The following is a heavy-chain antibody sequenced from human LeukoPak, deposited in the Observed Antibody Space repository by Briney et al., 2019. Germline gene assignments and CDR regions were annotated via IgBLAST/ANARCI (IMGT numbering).Heavy chain of an antibody. D-gene: IGHD3-22*01. V-gene: IGHV4-59*01. CDR3: ARTVWDTNSSGYYSLFDY. CDR1: GCPISSYY. J-gene: IGHJ4*02. CDR2: IYYSGST. Sequence: SETLSLTCTVSGCPISSYYWSWIRQPPGKGLEWIGYIYYSGSTNYNPPLKSRVTISVDTSKNQFSLKLSSVTAADTAVYYCARTVWDTNSSGYYSLFDYWGPGTLVTASS.